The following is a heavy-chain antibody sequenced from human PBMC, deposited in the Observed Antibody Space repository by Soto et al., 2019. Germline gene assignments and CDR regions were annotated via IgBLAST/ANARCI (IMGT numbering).Heavy chain of an antibody. CDR1: GFTFSSYE. CDR3: ARAPTRGIAAAGTPYYFDY. V-gene: IGHV3-48*03. CDR2: ISSSGSTI. J-gene: IGHJ4*02. D-gene: IGHD6-13*01. Sequence: GGSLRLSCAASGFTFSSYEMNWVRQAPGKGLEWVSYISSSGSTIYYADSVKGRFTISRDNAKNSLYLQMNSLRAEDTAVYYCARAPTRGIAAAGTPYYFDYWGQGTRVTVSS.